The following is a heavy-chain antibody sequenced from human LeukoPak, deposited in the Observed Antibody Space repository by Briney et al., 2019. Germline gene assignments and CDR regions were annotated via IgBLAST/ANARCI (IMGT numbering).Heavy chain of an antibody. CDR3: AKSLGPTVTTSFDY. V-gene: IGHV4-30-4*08. CDR2: IYYSGST. CDR1: GGSISSGDYY. J-gene: IGHJ4*02. D-gene: IGHD4-17*01. Sequence: SETLSLTCTVSGGSISSGDYYWSWIRQPPGKDLEWIGYIYYSGSTYYNPSLKSRLTISVDTSKNQFSLKLSSVTAADTAVYYCAKSLGPTVTTSFDYWGQGALVTVSS.